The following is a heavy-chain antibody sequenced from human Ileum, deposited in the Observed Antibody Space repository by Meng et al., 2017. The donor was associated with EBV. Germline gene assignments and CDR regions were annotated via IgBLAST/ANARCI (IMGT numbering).Heavy chain of an antibody. V-gene: IGHV1-46*01. CDR1: GYTFTSQY. J-gene: IGHJ4*02. D-gene: IGHD6-19*01. Sequence: LVRSGAEVKKPGASVKVSCKASGYTFTSQYMHWVRQAPGQGLEWMGTINPSGGSTTYAQKFQGRVTMTRDTSTSSVYMELSSLRSEDTAVYYCARRSGWYWGQGTLVTVSS. CDR3: ARRSGWY. CDR2: INPSGGST.